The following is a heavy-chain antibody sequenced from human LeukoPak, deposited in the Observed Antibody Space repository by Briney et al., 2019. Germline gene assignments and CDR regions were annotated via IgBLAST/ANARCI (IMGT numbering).Heavy chain of an antibody. Sequence: GGSLRLSCAASGFTFDDYGMSWVRQAPGKGLEWVSSISSISNYIYYADSVKGRFTISRDNAKNSLYLQMNSLRAEDTAVYYCARDWGNWDFDYWGRGTLVTVSS. J-gene: IGHJ4*02. CDR2: ISSISNYI. V-gene: IGHV3-21*01. D-gene: IGHD3-16*01. CDR3: ARDWGNWDFDY. CDR1: GFTFDDYG.